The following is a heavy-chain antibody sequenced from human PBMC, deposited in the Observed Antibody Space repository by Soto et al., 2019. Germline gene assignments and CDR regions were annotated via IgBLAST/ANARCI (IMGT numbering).Heavy chain of an antibody. Sequence: GASVKVSCKASGYTFTGYYMHWVRQAPGQGLGWMGWINAGNGNTKYSQKFQGRVTITKNTSASTAYMELSSLRSEDTAVYYCARGPLRNWFDPWGQGTLVTVSS. J-gene: IGHJ5*02. D-gene: IGHD5-12*01. CDR1: GYTFTGYY. CDR2: INAGNGNT. V-gene: IGHV1-3*01. CDR3: ARGPLRNWFDP.